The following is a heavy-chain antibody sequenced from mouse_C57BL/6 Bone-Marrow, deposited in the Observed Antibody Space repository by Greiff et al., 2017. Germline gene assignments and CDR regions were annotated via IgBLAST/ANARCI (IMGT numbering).Heavy chain of an antibody. CDR3: AREGVTTVVATRDYYAMDY. J-gene: IGHJ4*01. D-gene: IGHD1-1*01. CDR2: IYPGSGST. CDR1: GYTFTSYW. Sequence: QVQLKQSGAELVKPGASVKMSCKASGYTFTSYWITWVKQRPGQGLEWIGDIYPGSGSTNYNEKFKSKATLTVDTSSSTAYMQLSSLTSEDSAVYYCAREGVTTVVATRDYYAMDYWGQGTSVTVSS. V-gene: IGHV1-55*01.